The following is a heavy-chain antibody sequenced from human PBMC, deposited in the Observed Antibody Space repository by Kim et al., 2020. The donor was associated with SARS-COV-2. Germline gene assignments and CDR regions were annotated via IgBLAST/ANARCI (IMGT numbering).Heavy chain of an antibody. D-gene: IGHD6-6*01. Sequence: KSYVYSVRGRFTIPRDNAKNSLYLQMNGLRAEDTAVYYCATAVTSSSSSYWGQGTLVTVSS. CDR3: ATAVTSSSSSY. J-gene: IGHJ4*02. V-gene: IGHV3-7*01. CDR2: K.